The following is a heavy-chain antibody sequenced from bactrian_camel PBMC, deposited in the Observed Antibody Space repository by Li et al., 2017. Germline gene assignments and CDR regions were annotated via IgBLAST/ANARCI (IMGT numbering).Heavy chain of an antibody. Sequence: VQLVESGGGSVQPGGSLRLSCAASGFLTSSIYMSWVRQAPGKGLEWVSSIDGVGSYTPYADSVKGRFTISRDNAKNTLNLQLSSLETEDTAMYYCAKVFGPYWSQGTQVTVS. CDR2: IDGVGSYT. CDR3: AKVFGPY. CDR1: GFLTSSIY. V-gene: IGHV3-2*01. J-gene: IGHJ4*01.